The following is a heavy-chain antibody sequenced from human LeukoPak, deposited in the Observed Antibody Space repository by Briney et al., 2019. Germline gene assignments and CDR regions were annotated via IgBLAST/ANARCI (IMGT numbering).Heavy chain of an antibody. J-gene: IGHJ4*02. CDR2: MYYSGSA. D-gene: IGHD4/OR15-4a*01. V-gene: IGHV4-59*01. CDR3: ARGGTQLTFPV. Sequence: SETLSLTCSVSGGSISSYYWSWIRQPPGKGLEWIGYMYYSGSANYNPSLKSRVTMSVDTSKNHFSLNPTSVTAADTAVYYCARGGTQLTFPVWGQGTLVTVSS. CDR1: GGSISSYY.